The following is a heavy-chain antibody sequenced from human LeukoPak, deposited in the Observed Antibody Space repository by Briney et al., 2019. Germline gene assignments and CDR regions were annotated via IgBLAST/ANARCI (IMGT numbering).Heavy chain of an antibody. J-gene: IGHJ6*02. D-gene: IGHD1-1*01. CDR2: ISAYNGNT. V-gene: IGHV1-18*04. Sequence: ASVKVSCKASGYTFTGYYMHWVRQAPGQGLEWMGWISAYNGNTNYAQKLQGRVTVTTDTSTSTAYMELRSLRSDDTAVYYCARDHGTHGMDVWGQGTTVTVSS. CDR3: ARDHGTHGMDV. CDR1: GYTFTGYY.